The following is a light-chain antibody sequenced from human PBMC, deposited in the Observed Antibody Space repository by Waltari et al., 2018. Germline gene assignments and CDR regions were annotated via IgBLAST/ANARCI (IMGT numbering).Light chain of an antibody. CDR1: ILAKRY. J-gene: IGLJ3*02. CDR3: SSAADNNRQV. V-gene: IGLV3-27*01. Sequence: SYELTQPSSVSVSPGQTARLTCSGDILAKRYARWFQQKPGQAPVVVIYKDSERPSGIPERFSGSNSGTTVTLTISGAQVEDEADYYCSSAADNNRQVFGGGTKLTVL. CDR2: KDS.